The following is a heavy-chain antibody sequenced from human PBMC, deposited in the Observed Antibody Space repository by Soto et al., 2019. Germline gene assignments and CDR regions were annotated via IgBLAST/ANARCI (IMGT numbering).Heavy chain of an antibody. D-gene: IGHD3-10*02. CDR1: GFSLSTTGVG. CDR2: IYWDDDK. J-gene: IGHJ4*02. Sequence: QITLKESGPSLVKPTQTLTLTCTFSGFSLSTTGVGVGWIRQPPGKAVEWLALIYWDDDKPYSPSLKSRLTTTKDTSKNQLVLTMTNMDPVDTATYSCAHSPQRCAMLNWGQGTLVTVSS. CDR3: AHSPQRCAMLN. V-gene: IGHV2-5*02.